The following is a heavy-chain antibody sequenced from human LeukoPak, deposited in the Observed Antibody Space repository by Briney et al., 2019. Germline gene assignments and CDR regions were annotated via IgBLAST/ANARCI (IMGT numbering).Heavy chain of an antibody. CDR3: ARDRPSSCSSTSCARLQFDP. Sequence: SETLSLTCTVSGGSISSYYWSWIRQPAGKGLEWIGRIYTSGSTNYNPSLKSRVTMSVDTSKNQFSLKLSSVTAADTAVYYRARDRPSSCSSTSCARLQFDPWGQGTLVTVSS. D-gene: IGHD2-2*01. J-gene: IGHJ5*02. CDR1: GGSISSYY. CDR2: IYTSGST. V-gene: IGHV4-4*07.